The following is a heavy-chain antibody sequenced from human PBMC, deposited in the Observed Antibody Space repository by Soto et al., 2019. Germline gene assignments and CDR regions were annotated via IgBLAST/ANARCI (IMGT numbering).Heavy chain of an antibody. CDR1: GFLFENFG. J-gene: IGHJ5*02. Sequence: GGSLRLSYAASGFLFENFGMRWVRQARGKRLECISSISGSGFKKYYADSVKGRFTISRDNSKSTVYLELNNLSAEDTAVYHCAKNQGVELVPLATVDWFDPWGQGSVVTVSS. CDR3: AKNQGVELVPLATVDWFDP. CDR2: ISGSGFKK. V-gene: IGHV3-23*01. D-gene: IGHD1-26*01.